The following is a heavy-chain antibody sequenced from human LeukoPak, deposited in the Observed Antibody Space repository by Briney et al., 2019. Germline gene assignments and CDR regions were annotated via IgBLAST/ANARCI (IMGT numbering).Heavy chain of an antibody. J-gene: IGHJ6*03. D-gene: IGHD4-17*01. V-gene: IGHV3-23*01. Sequence: GGSLRLSCAASGFTFSSYAMSWVRQAPGKGLEWVSAISGSGGSTYYADSVKGRFTISRDNSKNTLYLQMNSLRAEDTAVYYCAREGSLVYYGDSSYYYMDVWGKGTTVTISS. CDR2: ISGSGGST. CDR1: GFTFSSYA. CDR3: AREGSLVYYGDSSYYYMDV.